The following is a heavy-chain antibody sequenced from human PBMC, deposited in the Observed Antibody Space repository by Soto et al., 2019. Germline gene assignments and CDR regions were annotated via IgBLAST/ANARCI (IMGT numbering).Heavy chain of an antibody. CDR2: ISAYNGNT. D-gene: IGHD3-3*01. CDR1: GYTFTSYG. J-gene: IGHJ5*02. V-gene: IGHV1-18*04. CDR3: ARDPPFWSGYYTDWFDP. Sequence: VKVSCKVSGYTFTSYGISWVRQAPGQGLEWMGWISAYNGNTNYAQKLQGRVTMTTDTSTSTAYMELRSLRSDDTAVYYCARDPPFWSGYYTDWFDPWGQGTLVTVSS.